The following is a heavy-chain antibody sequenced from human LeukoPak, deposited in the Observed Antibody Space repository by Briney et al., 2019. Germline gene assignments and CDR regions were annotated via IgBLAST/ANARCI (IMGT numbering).Heavy chain of an antibody. Sequence: ASVKVSCKASGGTFSSYAISWVRQAPGQGLEWMGGIIPIFGTANYAQKFQGRVTITTDESTSTAYMELSSLRSEDTAVYYCARGLGWRSWREDYWGQGTLVTVSS. J-gene: IGHJ4*02. CDR1: GGTFSSYA. CDR2: IIPIFGTA. CDR3: ARGLGWRSWREDY. V-gene: IGHV1-69*05.